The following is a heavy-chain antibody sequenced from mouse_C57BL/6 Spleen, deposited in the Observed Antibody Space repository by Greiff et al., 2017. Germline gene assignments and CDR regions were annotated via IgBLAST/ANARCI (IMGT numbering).Heavy chain of an antibody. D-gene: IGHD2-4*01. Sequence: VMLVESGAELMKPGASVKLSCKATGYTFTGYWIEWVKQRPGHGLEWIGEILPGSGSTNYNEKFKGKATFTADSSSTIAYLQLSSLTTEDSAIYYCAGSLVYDYDGGYAMDYWGQGTSVTVSS. V-gene: IGHV1-9*01. CDR2: ILPGSGST. CDR3: AGSLVYDYDGGYAMDY. CDR1: GYTFTGYW. J-gene: IGHJ4*01.